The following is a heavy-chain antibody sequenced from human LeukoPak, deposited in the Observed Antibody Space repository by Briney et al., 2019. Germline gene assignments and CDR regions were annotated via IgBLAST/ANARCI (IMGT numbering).Heavy chain of an antibody. D-gene: IGHD1-26*01. Sequence: GGSLRLSCAASGFTFSSYAMSWVRQAPGKGLEWVAVISYDGSNKYYADSVKGRLSISRDNSRNTLHLQISSLRAEDTAVYYCARDREGYFGMDVWGPGTPVIVSS. V-gene: IGHV3-30-3*01. J-gene: IGHJ6*02. CDR2: ISYDGSNK. CDR3: ARDREGYFGMDV. CDR1: GFTFSSYA.